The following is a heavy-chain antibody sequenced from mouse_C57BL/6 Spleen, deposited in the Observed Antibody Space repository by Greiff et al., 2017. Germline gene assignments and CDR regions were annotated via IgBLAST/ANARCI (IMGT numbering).Heavy chain of an antibody. CDR1: GYSITSDY. Sequence: EVKLVESGPGLAKPSQTLSLTCSVTGYSITSDYWNWIRKFPGNKLEYMGYISYSGSTYYNPSLKSRISITRDTSKNQYYLQLNSVTTEDTATYYCARYEDGYSWYFDVWGTGTTVTVSS. CDR2: ISYSGST. D-gene: IGHD2-3*01. J-gene: IGHJ1*03. CDR3: ARYEDGYSWYFDV. V-gene: IGHV3-8*01.